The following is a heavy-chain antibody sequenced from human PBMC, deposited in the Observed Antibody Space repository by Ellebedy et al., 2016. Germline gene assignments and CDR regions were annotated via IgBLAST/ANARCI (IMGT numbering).Heavy chain of an antibody. CDR1: GGSISSGDYY. D-gene: IGHD3-10*01. V-gene: IGHV4-39*07. CDR2: INHSGST. Sequence: SETLSLTXTVSGGSISSGDYYWSWIRQPPGKGLEWIGEINHSGSTNYNPSLKSRVTISVDTSKNQFSLKLSSVTAADTAVYYCALRGATRSGSDYWGQGTLVTVSS. CDR3: ALRGATRSGSDY. J-gene: IGHJ4*02.